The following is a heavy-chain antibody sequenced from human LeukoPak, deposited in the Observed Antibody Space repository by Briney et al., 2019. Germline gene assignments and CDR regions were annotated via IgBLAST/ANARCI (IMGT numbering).Heavy chain of an antibody. CDR3: ARARRKYTYYYDSSGYFEYFQH. D-gene: IGHD3-22*01. CDR2: IDPNSGGT. Sequence: ASVKVSCKASGYTFTGHFIHWVRQAPGQGLEWVGWIDPNSGGTNYAQKLQGRVTMTTDTSTSTAYMELRSLRSDDTAVYYCARARRKYTYYYDSSGYFEYFQHWGQGTLVTVSS. J-gene: IGHJ1*01. V-gene: IGHV1-2*02. CDR1: GYTFTGHF.